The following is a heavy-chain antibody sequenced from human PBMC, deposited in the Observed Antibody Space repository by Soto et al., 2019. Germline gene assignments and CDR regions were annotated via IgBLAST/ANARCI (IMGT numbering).Heavy chain of an antibody. CDR3: ARDPAKTHDFWSGYYPVDY. V-gene: IGHV3-48*02. D-gene: IGHD3-3*01. CDR1: GFPFSSYS. J-gene: IGHJ4*02. CDR2: ISSSSSTI. Sequence: GGSLRLSCAASGFPFSSYSMNWVRPAPGKGLEWVSYISSSSSTIYYADSVKGRFTISRDNAKNSLYLQMNSLRDEDTAVYYCARDPAKTHDFWSGYYPVDYWGQGTLVTVSS.